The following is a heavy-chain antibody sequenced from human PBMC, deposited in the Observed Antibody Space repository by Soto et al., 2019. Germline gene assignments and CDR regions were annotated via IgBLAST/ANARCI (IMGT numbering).Heavy chain of an antibody. Sequence: GGSLRLSCAASGFTFSSYAMSWVRQAPGKGLEWVSAISGSGGSTYYADSVKGRFTISRDNSKNTLYLQMNSLRAEDTAVYYCAKDLRHAIAAAVIASGQGTLVTVSS. D-gene: IGHD6-13*01. CDR2: ISGSGGST. CDR1: GFTFSSYA. CDR3: AKDLRHAIAAAVIA. J-gene: IGHJ5*02. V-gene: IGHV3-23*01.